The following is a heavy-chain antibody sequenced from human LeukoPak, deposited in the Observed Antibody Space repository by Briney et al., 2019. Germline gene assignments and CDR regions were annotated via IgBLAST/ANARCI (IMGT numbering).Heavy chain of an antibody. V-gene: IGHV4-31*03. CDR1: GGSISSGGYY. J-gene: IGHJ4*02. Sequence: SQTLSLTCTVSGGSISSGGYYWSWIRQHPGKGLEWIGYIYYSGSTYYNPSLKSRVTISVDTSKNQFSLKLSSVTAADTAVYYCARDEYGSGSYYYWGQGTLVIVSS. D-gene: IGHD3-10*01. CDR3: ARDEYGSGSYYY. CDR2: IYYSGST.